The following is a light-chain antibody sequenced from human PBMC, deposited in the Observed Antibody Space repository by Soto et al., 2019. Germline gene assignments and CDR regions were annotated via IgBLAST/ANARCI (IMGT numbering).Light chain of an antibody. CDR2: AAS. J-gene: IGKJ1*01. CDR1: QGISSY. V-gene: IGKV1-8*01. CDR3: QHYNSYSEA. Sequence: AIRVTQSPSSFSASTGDRVTITCRASQGISSYLAWYQQKPGKAPKLLIYAASTLQSGVPSRFSGSGSGTDFTLTISCLQPDDFATYYCQHYNSYSEAFGQGTKVDIK.